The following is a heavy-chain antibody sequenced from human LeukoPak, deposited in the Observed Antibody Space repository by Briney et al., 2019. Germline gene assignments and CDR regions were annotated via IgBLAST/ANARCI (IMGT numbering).Heavy chain of an antibody. CDR2: TYYRSTWYN. CDR1: GDSVSSNSVT. D-gene: IGHD4-17*01. CDR3: ARDYGDYGHFDY. Sequence: SQTLSLTCAISGDSVSSNSVTWNWIRQSPSRGLEWLGRTYYRSTWYNDYAVSVKSRITINPDTSKNQFSLQLNSVTPEDTAVYYCARDYGDYGHFDYWGQGTLVTVSS. V-gene: IGHV6-1*01. J-gene: IGHJ4*02.